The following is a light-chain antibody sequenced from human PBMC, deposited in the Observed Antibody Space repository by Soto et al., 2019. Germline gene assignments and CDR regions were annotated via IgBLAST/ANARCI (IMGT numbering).Light chain of an antibody. J-gene: IGKJ2*01. CDR2: GVS. V-gene: IGKV3-15*01. Sequence: IVMTQSPATLSVSPGDRVTLSCRASESLFGFFAWYQQKPGLAPRLLMYGVSTRATGIPARFSGGGSATDFTLTISSLQSEDSAFYFCQSYNDWPFASGLGTRLEI. CDR3: QSYNDWPFA. CDR1: ESLFGF.